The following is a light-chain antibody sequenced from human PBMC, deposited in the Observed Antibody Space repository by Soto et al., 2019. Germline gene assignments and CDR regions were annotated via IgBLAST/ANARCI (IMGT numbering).Light chain of an antibody. CDR2: DAS. CDR1: QDISKY. CDR3: QQYDNLALT. Sequence: DIQMTQSPSSLSASVGDRVIITCQASQDISKYLNWYQQKPGKAPKLLIYDASKLETGVPSRFSGSASGTDFTFTISSLQPEDIATYYCQQYDNLALTFGGGTKVEIK. J-gene: IGKJ4*01. V-gene: IGKV1-33*01.